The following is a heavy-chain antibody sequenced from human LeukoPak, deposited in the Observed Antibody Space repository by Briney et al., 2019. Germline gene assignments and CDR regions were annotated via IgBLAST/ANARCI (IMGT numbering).Heavy chain of an antibody. J-gene: IGHJ5*02. CDR2: ISSSGTTI. D-gene: IGHD3-10*01. CDR3: ARDATYYYGSGSFYRWANWFDP. Sequence: GGSLRLSCAASGFTFSGYYMSWIRQVPGKGLEWVSYISSSGTTIYYADSVKGRFTISRDNAKNSLYLQMNSLRAEDTALYYCARDATYYYGSGSFYRWANWFDPWGQGTLVTVSS. CDR1: GFTFSGYY. V-gene: IGHV3-11*01.